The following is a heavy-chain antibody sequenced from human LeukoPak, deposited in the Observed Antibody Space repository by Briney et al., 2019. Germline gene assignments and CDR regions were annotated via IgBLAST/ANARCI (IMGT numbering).Heavy chain of an antibody. Sequence: PGRSLRLSCAASGFTFSSYGMHWVRQAPGKGLEWVAVIWYDGSNKYYADSVKGRFTISRDNSKNTLYLQMNSLRAEDTAVYYCAKNSYYDFWSNGMDVWGQGTTVTVSS. D-gene: IGHD3-3*01. CDR3: AKNSYYDFWSNGMDV. CDR2: IWYDGSNK. V-gene: IGHV3-33*06. CDR1: GFTFSSYG. J-gene: IGHJ6*02.